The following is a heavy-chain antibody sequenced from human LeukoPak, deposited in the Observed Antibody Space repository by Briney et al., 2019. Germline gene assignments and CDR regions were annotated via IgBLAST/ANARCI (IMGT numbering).Heavy chain of an antibody. CDR1: GGSISSGNSY. D-gene: IGHD4-11*01. CDR3: ARATHTIRADYKPFDF. V-gene: IGHV4-61*02. J-gene: IGHJ4*02. Sequence: PSQTLSLTCTVSGGSISSGNSYWSWIRQPAGKGLEWIGRIYTSGSTTYNPSLKGRVTMSVDTSKDQFSLKLSSVTAADTAIYYCARATHTIRADYKPFDFWGQGTLVTVSS. CDR2: IYTSGST.